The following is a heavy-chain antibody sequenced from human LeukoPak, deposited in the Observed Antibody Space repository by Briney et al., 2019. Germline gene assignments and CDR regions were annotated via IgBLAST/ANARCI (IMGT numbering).Heavy chain of an antibody. CDR1: GGSISSYY. Sequence: KRSETLSLTCTVSGGSISSYYWSWIRQPPGEGLEWIGYIYYSGNTDSNPSLKSRVTISVDTSKNQFSLKLSSVTAADTAVYYCARTYCSGGSCHFDYWGQGTLVTVSS. CDR3: ARTYCSGGSCHFDY. V-gene: IGHV4-59*08. CDR2: IYYSGNT. D-gene: IGHD2-15*01. J-gene: IGHJ4*02.